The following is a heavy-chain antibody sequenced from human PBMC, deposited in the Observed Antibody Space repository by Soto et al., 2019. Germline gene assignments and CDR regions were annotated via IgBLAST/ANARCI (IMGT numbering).Heavy chain of an antibody. V-gene: IGHV4-59*01. Sequence: SETLSLTCTVSGGSISSYYWSWIRQPPGKGLEWIGYIYYSGSTNYNPSLKSRVTISVDTSKNQFSLKLSSVTAADTAVYYCAREGKYYDSSGYYYGGNDYYYGMDGWGQGTTVTVSS. CDR3: AREGKYYDSSGYYYGGNDYYYGMDG. D-gene: IGHD3-22*01. CDR1: GGSISSYY. J-gene: IGHJ6*02. CDR2: IYYSGST.